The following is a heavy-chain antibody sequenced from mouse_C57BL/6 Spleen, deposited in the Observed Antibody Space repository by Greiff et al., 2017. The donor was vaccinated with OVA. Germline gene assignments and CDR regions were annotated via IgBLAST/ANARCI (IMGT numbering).Heavy chain of an antibody. CDR1: GYTFTDYN. Sequence: EVQLQQSGPELVKPGASVKMSCKASGYTFTDYNMHWVKQSHGKSLEWIGYINPNNGGTSYNQKFKGKATLTVNKSSSTAYMEIRSVSSEDSAVYYCASGGGPYAMDYWGQGTSVTVSA. J-gene: IGHJ4*01. V-gene: IGHV1-22*01. CDR3: ASGGGPYAMDY. CDR2: INPNNGGT.